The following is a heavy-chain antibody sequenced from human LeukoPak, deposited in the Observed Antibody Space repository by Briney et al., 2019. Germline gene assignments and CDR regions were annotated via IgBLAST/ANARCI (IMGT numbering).Heavy chain of an antibody. CDR1: SGSITNHY. Sequence: SETLSLTCSVSSGSITNHYWSWIRQPPGKGLEWIGYIYYSGSTNYNPSLKSRVTISVDTSKNQFSLKLSSVTAADTAVYYCARVSATINNWFDPWGQGTLVTVSS. CDR3: ARVSATINNWFDP. D-gene: IGHD5-12*01. CDR2: IYYSGST. J-gene: IGHJ5*02. V-gene: IGHV4-59*11.